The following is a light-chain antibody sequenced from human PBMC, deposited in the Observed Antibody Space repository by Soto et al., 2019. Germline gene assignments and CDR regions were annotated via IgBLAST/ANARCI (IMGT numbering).Light chain of an antibody. V-gene: IGLV2-14*01. CDR1: NNDVGGYNY. Sequence: QSALTQPASVSGSPGQSITISCTGTNNDVGGYNYVSWYQQHPGKAPKLMIYEVSNRPSGVSNRFSGSKSGNTASLTISGLQAEDEADYYCSSYTSSSPYVFGTGTKVTVL. J-gene: IGLJ1*01. CDR2: EVS. CDR3: SSYTSSSPYV.